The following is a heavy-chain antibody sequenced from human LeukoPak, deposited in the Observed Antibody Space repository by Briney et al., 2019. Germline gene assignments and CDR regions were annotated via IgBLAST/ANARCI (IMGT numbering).Heavy chain of an antibody. Sequence: SETLSLTCTVSGDSIRSYDWSWIRQPPGKGLEWIGYIYYSGSTNYNPSLKSRVTISVDTSKNQFSLKLSSVTAADTAVYYCARDSADRAAAGPQDDAFDIWGQGTMVTVSS. CDR2: IYYSGST. V-gene: IGHV4-59*01. J-gene: IGHJ3*02. CDR3: ARDSADRAAAGPQDDAFDI. D-gene: IGHD6-13*01. CDR1: GDSIRSYD.